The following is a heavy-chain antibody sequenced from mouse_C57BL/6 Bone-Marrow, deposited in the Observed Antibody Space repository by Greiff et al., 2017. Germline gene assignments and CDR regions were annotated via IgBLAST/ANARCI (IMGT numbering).Heavy chain of an antibody. Sequence: VQLQQPGAELVKPGASVKLSCKASGYTFTSYWMHWVKQRPGQGLEWIGMIHPNSGSTNYNEKFKSKATLTVEKSSSTAYLQLSSLTSEASAVYYCARGGLLRYFDVWGTGTTVTVSS. J-gene: IGHJ1*03. D-gene: IGHD2-3*01. CDR3: ARGGLLRYFDV. CDR1: GYTFTSYW. CDR2: IHPNSGST. V-gene: IGHV1-64*01.